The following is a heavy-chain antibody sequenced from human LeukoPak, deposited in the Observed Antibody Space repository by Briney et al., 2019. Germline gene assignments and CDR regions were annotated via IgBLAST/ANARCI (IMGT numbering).Heavy chain of an antibody. Sequence: GTSVKVSCKASGFTFTSSAMQWVRQARGQRLEWIGWIVVGSGNTNYAQKFQERVTITRDMSTSTAYMELSSLRSEDTAVYYCAADRYDSSGYYHLDYWGQGTLVTVSS. V-gene: IGHV1-58*02. D-gene: IGHD3-22*01. CDR3: AADRYDSSGYYHLDY. CDR2: IVVGSGNT. CDR1: GFTFTSSA. J-gene: IGHJ4*02.